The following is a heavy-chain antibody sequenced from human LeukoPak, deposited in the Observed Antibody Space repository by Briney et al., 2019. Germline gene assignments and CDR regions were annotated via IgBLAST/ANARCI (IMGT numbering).Heavy chain of an antibody. J-gene: IGHJ4*02. CDR2: IYYSGST. CDR1: GGSINTYY. V-gene: IGHV4-59*06. Sequence: MPSETLSLTCTVSGGSINTYYWSWIRQPPGKGLEWIGYIYYSGSTYYNPSLKSRVTISVDTSKNQFSLKLSSVTAADTAVYYCARVRGYSGYDFEYWGQGTLVTVSS. D-gene: IGHD5-12*01. CDR3: ARVRGYSGYDFEY.